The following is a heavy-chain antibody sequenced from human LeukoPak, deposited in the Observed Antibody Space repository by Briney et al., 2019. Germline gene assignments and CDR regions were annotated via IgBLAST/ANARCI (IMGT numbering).Heavy chain of an antibody. D-gene: IGHD2-2*01. J-gene: IGHJ5*02. CDR2: INAGNGNT. CDR1: GYTFTSYA. CDR3: ARYCSSTSCVNWFDP. V-gene: IGHV1-3*01. Sequence: ASVKVSCKASGYTFTSYAMHWVRQAPGQRLEWMGWINAGNGNTKYSQKFQGRVTITRDTSASTAYMELSSLRSEDTAVYYCARYCSSTSCVNWFDPWGQGTLVTVSS.